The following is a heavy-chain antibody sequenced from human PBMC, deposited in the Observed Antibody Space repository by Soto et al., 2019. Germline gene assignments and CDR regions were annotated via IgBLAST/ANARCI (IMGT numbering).Heavy chain of an antibody. V-gene: IGHV4-59*01. Sequence: SETLSLTCTVSGGSISSYYWSWIRQPPGKGLEWIGYIYYSGSTNYNPSLKSRVTISVDTSKNQFSPKLSSVTAADTAVYYCVRELSGGGWFDPWGQGTLVTVSS. CDR2: IYYSGST. CDR1: GGSISSYY. CDR3: VRELSGGGWFDP. D-gene: IGHD3-16*01. J-gene: IGHJ5*02.